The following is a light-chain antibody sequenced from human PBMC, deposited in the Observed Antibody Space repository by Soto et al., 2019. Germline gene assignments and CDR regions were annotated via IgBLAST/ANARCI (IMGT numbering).Light chain of an antibody. CDR2: EAT. CDR3: QAYNGSWT. CDR1: QSISDS. Sequence: DIQMTQSPSTLSASVGDRVTITCRASQSISDSLDWYQQKPGKAPKLLIYEATSLKSGAPSRFSGSRYGTEDTLTIRSLQPDDFATYYCQAYNGSWTCGQGTKVEFK. J-gene: IGKJ1*01. V-gene: IGKV1-5*03.